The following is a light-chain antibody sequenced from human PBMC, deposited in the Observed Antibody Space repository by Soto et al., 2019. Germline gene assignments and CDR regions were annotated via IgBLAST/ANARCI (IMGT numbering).Light chain of an antibody. Sequence: QSALTQPASVSGSPGQSITISCTGTSSDVGSYNLVSWYQQHPGKAPKVMIYEVSKRPSGVSNRFSGSKSGNTASLTISGLQAEDEADYYCYSYAGSRSVFGTGTKVTVL. CDR2: EVS. CDR1: SSDVGSYNL. CDR3: YSYAGSRSV. J-gene: IGLJ1*01. V-gene: IGLV2-23*02.